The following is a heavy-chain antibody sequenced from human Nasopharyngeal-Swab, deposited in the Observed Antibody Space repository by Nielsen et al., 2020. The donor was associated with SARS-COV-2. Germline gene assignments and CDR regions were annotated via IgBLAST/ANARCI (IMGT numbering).Heavy chain of an antibody. CDR2: INPNTGGT. D-gene: IGHD1-1*01. J-gene: IGHJ5*02. Sequence: ASVKVSCNASGYTFSGNYIHWVRQAPGQGLEWMGWINPNTGGTDYAQKFQGRVTMTWDTSINTAYMELSGLRSDDTAVFYCTREAPMSGRSINYFDPWGQGTLVTVSS. CDR3: TREAPMSGRSINYFDP. CDR1: GYTFSGNY. V-gene: IGHV1-2*02.